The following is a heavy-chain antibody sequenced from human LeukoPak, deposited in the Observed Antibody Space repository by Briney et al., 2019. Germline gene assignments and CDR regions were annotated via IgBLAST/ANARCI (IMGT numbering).Heavy chain of an antibody. J-gene: IGHJ4*02. CDR3: ARGWNPPALDY. CDR1: GGSFSGYY. CDR2: INHSGST. V-gene: IGHV4-34*01. D-gene: IGHD1-1*01. Sequence: SETLSLTCAVYGGSFSGYYWSWIRQPPGNGLEWIGEINHSGSTNYNPSLKSRVTISVDTSKNQFSLKLSSVTAADTAVYYCARGWNPPALDYWGQGTLVTVSS.